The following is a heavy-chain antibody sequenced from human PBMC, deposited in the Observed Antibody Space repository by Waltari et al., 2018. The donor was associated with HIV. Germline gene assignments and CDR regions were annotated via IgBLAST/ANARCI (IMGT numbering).Heavy chain of an antibody. CDR3: AKDGGEDRGWGYFDY. CDR1: GFTLRNYA. J-gene: IGHJ4*02. CDR2: MSGSGGTT. V-gene: IGHV3-23*01. Sequence: EVQLLESGGGLVQPGGSLKLSFAASGFTLRNYAMNWVGRAPGMGGEWVSVMSGSGGTTHYADFSVKGRFTIFRDNSKNTLYLQMNSLRAEDAAVYYCAKDGGEDRGWGYFDYWGQGTLVTVSS. D-gene: IGHD3-16*01.